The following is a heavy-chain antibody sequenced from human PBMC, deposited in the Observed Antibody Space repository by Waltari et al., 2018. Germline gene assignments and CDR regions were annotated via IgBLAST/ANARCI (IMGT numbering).Heavy chain of an antibody. CDR1: GYTFIDYF. Sequence: EVQLVQSGAEVKTPGATVKISGKASGYTFIDYFMHWGQQAPGKGLEWVGRIDPEDGETVYAEKFQGRVTITADTSTDTSYLELSSLRSDDTAVYYCAPLPGGSGQTFDYWGQGTLLTVSS. J-gene: IGHJ4*02. D-gene: IGHD3-10*01. CDR2: IDPEDGET. CDR3: APLPGGSGQTFDY. V-gene: IGHV1-69-2*01.